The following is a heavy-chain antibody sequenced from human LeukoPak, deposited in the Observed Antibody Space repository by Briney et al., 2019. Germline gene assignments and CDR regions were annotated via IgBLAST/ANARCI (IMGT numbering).Heavy chain of an antibody. CDR2: INPNSGGT. Sequence: ASVKVSCKASGYTFTGYYMHWVRQAPGQGLEWMGWINPNSGGTNYAQKFQSRVTMTRDTSISTAYMELSRLRSDDTAVYYCARDSRITIFGVADDAFDIWGQGTMVTVSS. CDR1: GYTFTGYY. J-gene: IGHJ3*02. D-gene: IGHD3-3*01. CDR3: ARDSRITIFGVADDAFDI. V-gene: IGHV1-2*02.